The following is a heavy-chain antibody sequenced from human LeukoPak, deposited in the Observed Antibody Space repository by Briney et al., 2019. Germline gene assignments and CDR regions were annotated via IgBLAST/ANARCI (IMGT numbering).Heavy chain of an antibody. J-gene: IGHJ4*02. Sequence: GESLKISCKGSGYSFASYWIGWVRQMPGKGLEWMGIIDPHDSDTRYSPSFQGQVTISGDKSISTAYLQWSSLEASDTAMYYCARVASSSWYDLDYWGQGTLVTVSS. V-gene: IGHV5-51*01. CDR3: ARVASSSWYDLDY. D-gene: IGHD6-13*01. CDR2: IDPHDSDT. CDR1: GYSFASYW.